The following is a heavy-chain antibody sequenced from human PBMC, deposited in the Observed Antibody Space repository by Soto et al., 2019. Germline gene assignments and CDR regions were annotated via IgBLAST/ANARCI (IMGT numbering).Heavy chain of an antibody. CDR2: INPSGGST. V-gene: IGHV1-46*01. CDR3: ARDLERWELLTRGYWFDP. J-gene: IGHJ5*02. Sequence: QVQLVQSGAEVKKPGASVKVSCKASGYTFTSYYMHWVRQAPGQGLEWMGIINPSGGSTSYAQKFQGRVTMTRDTSTSTVYMELGSLRSEDTAVYYCARDLERWELLTRGYWFDPWGQGTLVTVSS. D-gene: IGHD1-26*01. CDR1: GYTFTSYY.